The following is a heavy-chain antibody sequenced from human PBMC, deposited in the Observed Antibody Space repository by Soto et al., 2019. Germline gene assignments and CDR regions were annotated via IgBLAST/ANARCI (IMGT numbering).Heavy chain of an antibody. J-gene: IGHJ6*02. CDR2: IYYSGST. CDR3: ARLPGCSSTSCYLGDYYYGMDV. CDR1: CGSISSYY. D-gene: IGHD2-2*01. V-gene: IGHV4-59*01. Sequence: PSETLSLTCTVSCGSISSYYWSWIRQPPGKGLEWIGYIYYSGSTNYNPSLKSRVTISVDTSKNQFSLKLSSVTAADTAVYYCARLPGCSSTSCYLGDYYYGMDVWGQGTTVTVSS.